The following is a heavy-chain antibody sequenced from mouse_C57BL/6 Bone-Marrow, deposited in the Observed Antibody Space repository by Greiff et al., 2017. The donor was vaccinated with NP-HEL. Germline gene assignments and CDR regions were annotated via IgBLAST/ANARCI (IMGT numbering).Heavy chain of an antibody. CDR2: IDPSDSYT. CDR3: ARLRLLRSYWYFDV. D-gene: IGHD1-1*01. J-gene: IGHJ1*03. CDR1: GYTFTSYW. V-gene: IGHV1-50*01. Sequence: QVQLKQPGAELVKPGASVKLSCKASGYTFTSYWMQWVKQRPGQGLEWIGEIDPSDSYTNYNQKFKGKATLTVDTSSSTAYMQLSSLTSEDSAVYYCARLRLLRSYWYFDVWGTGTTVTVSS.